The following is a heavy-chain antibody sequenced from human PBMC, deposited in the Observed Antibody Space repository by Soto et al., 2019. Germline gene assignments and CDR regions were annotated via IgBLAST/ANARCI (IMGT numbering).Heavy chain of an antibody. CDR2: IGVYANT. CDR1: GFTFSSYD. V-gene: IGHV3-23*01. Sequence: GGSLRLSCPASGFTFSSYDMNWVRQAPGKGLEWVSAIGVYANTYYADSVKGRFTISRDDSRNTVHLQLNSLRVDDTAVYYCAKESTVGSPGDYFDSRGQGTLVTVSS. J-gene: IGHJ4*02. CDR3: AKESTVGSPGDYFDS. D-gene: IGHD1-26*01.